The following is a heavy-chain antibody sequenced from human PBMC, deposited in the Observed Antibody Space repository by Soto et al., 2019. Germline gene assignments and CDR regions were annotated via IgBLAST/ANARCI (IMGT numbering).Heavy chain of an antibody. CDR1: GFTFRDYA. V-gene: IGHV3-23*01. CDR3: GKERRGSGWSVCNF. Sequence: VQLLESGGGLVQPGGSLRLSCAASGFTFRDYAMNWVRLSPGKGLEWVSDISGNGDSARHADSVKGRFTISRHNSRNTLYLQMNSLRVDDTAVYYCGKERRGSGWSVCNFWGQGTLVTVSS. D-gene: IGHD6-19*01. CDR2: ISGNGDSA. J-gene: IGHJ4*02.